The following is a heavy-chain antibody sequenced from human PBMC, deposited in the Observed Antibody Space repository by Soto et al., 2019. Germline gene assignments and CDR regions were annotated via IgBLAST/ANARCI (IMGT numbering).Heavy chain of an antibody. CDR2: INHSGST. CDR1: GGSFSGYY. CDR3: ARYSLRYSRSRRGWFDH. Sequence: SETLSLTCAVYGGSFSGYYWSWIRQPPGKGLEWIGEINHSGSTNYNPSLKSRVTISVDTSKNQFSLKLSSVTAADTAVYYCARYSLRYSRSRRGWFDHWGQGTLVTVSS. J-gene: IGHJ5*02. D-gene: IGHD6-13*01. V-gene: IGHV4-34*01.